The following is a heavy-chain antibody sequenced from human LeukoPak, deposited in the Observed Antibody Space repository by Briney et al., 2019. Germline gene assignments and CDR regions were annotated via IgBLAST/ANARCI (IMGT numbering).Heavy chain of an antibody. CDR1: GFTFSSYG. Sequence: GRSLRLSCAASGFTFSSYGMHWVRQAPGKGLEWVAVISYDGSNKYYADSVKGRFTISRDNSKNTLYLQMNSLRTEDTAVYYCAKAWSSSRGFDYWGQGTLVTVSS. J-gene: IGHJ4*02. CDR3: AKAWSSSRGFDY. CDR2: ISYDGSNK. V-gene: IGHV3-30*18. D-gene: IGHD6-6*01.